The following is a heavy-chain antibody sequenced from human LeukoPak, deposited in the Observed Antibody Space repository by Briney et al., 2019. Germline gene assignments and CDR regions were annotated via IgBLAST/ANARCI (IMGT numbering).Heavy chain of an antibody. J-gene: IGHJ4*02. CDR2: IYYSGST. CDR3: ARDLLNEGNHLDY. D-gene: IGHD4-23*01. CDR1: GGSISSGDYY. Sequence: NTSETLSLTCTVSGGSISSGDYYWSWIRQPPGKGLELIGYIYYSGSTYYNPSLKSQVTISVDTSKNQFSLKLSSVTAADTAVYYCARDLLNEGNHLDYWGQGTLVTVSS. V-gene: IGHV4-30-4*01.